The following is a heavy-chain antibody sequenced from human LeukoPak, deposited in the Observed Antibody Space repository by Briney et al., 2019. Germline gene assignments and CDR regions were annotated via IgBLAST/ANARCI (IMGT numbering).Heavy chain of an antibody. V-gene: IGHV1-24*01. J-gene: IGHJ4*02. Sequence: GASVKVSCKVSGYTLTELSMHWVRQAPGKGLEWMGRLDPEDGETIYAQKFQGRVTMTADISTDTVYMELSSLRSEDTAVYYCATEGKMVRGVYTDYWGQGTLVTVSS. CDR2: LDPEDGET. CDR3: ATEGKMVRGVYTDY. D-gene: IGHD3-10*01. CDR1: GYTLTELS.